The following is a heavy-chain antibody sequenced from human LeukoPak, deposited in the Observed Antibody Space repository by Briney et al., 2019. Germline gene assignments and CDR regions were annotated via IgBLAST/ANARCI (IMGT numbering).Heavy chain of an antibody. CDR2: VFYTGDT. V-gene: IGHV4-59*08. Sequence: SETLSLTCAVSGASISSFYWSWIRQPPGKGLEWIGYVFYTGDTNYNPSLKSRVTVSLDTFKSQVSLSLTSVTAADTAVYYCARHPFATQFDHWGRGTLVTVSS. CDR3: ARHPFATQFDH. CDR1: GASISSFY. J-gene: IGHJ4*02.